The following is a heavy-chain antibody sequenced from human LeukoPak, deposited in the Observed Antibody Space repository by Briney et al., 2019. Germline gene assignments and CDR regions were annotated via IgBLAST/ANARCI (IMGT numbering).Heavy chain of an antibody. CDR1: GGSISSGSYY. D-gene: IGHD5-24*01. CDR2: IYTSGST. Sequence: PSETLSLTCTVSGGSISSGSYYWSWIRQPPGKGLEWIGRIYTSGSTNYNPSLKSRVTISVDTSKNQFSLKLSSVTAADTAVYYCARGLEMATIQRWGYFDYWGQGTLVTVSS. V-gene: IGHV4-61*02. CDR3: ARGLEMATIQRWGYFDY. J-gene: IGHJ4*02.